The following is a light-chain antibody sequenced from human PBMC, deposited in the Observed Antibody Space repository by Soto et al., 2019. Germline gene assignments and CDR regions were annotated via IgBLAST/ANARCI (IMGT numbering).Light chain of an antibody. Sequence: QSALTQPASVSGSPGQSITISCTGTSSDIGVYNYVSWYQHHPGTAPKLIIYEVSNRPSGVSNRFSASKSGNTASLTISGLHAEDEADYYCSSFTTDTTLVFGGGTKLTVL. CDR3: SSFTTDTTLV. V-gene: IGLV2-14*01. J-gene: IGLJ3*02. CDR2: EVS. CDR1: SSDIGVYNY.